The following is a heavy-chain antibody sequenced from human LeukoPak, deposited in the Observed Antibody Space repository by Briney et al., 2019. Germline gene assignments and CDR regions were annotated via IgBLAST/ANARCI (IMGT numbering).Heavy chain of an antibody. CDR1: GITFSSYW. CDR2: INTQGTYT. Sequence: GGSLRLSCAVSGITFSSYWMHWVRQDPGRGLLWVSRINTQGTYTNYADSVKGRFTIPRDNAKNTSYLQMSSLRADDTAVYYCVIDLGDYNDFWGQGTLVSVSS. D-gene: IGHD2-15*01. CDR3: VIDLGDYNDF. J-gene: IGHJ4*02. V-gene: IGHV3-74*01.